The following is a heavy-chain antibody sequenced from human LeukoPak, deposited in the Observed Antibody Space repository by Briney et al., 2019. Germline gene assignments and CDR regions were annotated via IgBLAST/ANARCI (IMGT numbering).Heavy chain of an antibody. Sequence: SVKLSCKASGVTFSSYAISWVRQAPGQGLEWMGGIIPIFGTANYAQKFQGRVTINADKSTSTAYMELSSLRSEDTAVYYCARESRGVIFDYWGQGTLVIVSS. CDR3: ARESRGVIFDY. CDR2: IIPIFGTA. V-gene: IGHV1-69*06. J-gene: IGHJ4*02. D-gene: IGHD3-10*01. CDR1: GVTFSSYA.